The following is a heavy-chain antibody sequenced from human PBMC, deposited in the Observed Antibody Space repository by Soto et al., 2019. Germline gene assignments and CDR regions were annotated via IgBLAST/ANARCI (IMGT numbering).Heavy chain of an antibody. Sequence: ASVKVSCKSSGYTFSSYHMHWVRQAPGQGLEWMGVINPFYGETRYAQKFQGRVTMTRDTSTSTVYMELSSLRSEDTAVYYCARARGISFGYNYFDHWGQGTLVTVSS. D-gene: IGHD5-18*01. CDR1: GYTFSSYH. V-gene: IGHV1-46*01. J-gene: IGHJ5*02. CDR3: ARARGISFGYNYFDH. CDR2: INPFYGET.